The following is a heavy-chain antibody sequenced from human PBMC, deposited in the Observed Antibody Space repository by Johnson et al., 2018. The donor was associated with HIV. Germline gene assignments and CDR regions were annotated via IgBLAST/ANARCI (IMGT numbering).Heavy chain of an antibody. V-gene: IGHV3-66*02. CDR2: IYSGGST. CDR3: AKGREWELLGGAFDI. Sequence: VQLVESGGGVVQPGRSLRLSCAASGFTVSSNYMSWVRQAPGKGLEWVSAIYSGGSTYYTDSVKGRFTVSRDNSKNTLYLQMNSLRAEDTAVYYCAKGREWELLGGAFDIWGQGTMVTVSS. D-gene: IGHD1-26*01. J-gene: IGHJ3*02. CDR1: GFTVSSNY.